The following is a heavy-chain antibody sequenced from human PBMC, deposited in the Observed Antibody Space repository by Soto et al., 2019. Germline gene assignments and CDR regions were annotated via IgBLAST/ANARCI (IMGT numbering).Heavy chain of an antibody. J-gene: IGHJ4*02. V-gene: IGHV2-5*02. CDR2: IYCDDDE. D-gene: IGHD7-27*01. Sequence: QITLKESGPTLVKPTQTLTLTCAFSVFSLSTTGAGVGWIRQPPGKALEWLAFIYCDDDERDRPSLKSRLTITKDTSKTQVVLTMANIGPVDTATYYCARTSVNWGSRGLIDHWGQGTLVTVAS. CDR1: VFSLSTTGAG. CDR3: ARTSVNWGSRGLIDH.